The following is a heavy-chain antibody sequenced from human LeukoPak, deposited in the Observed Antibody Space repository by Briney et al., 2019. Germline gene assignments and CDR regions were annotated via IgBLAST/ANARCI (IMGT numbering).Heavy chain of an antibody. CDR3: ARAGGFWSGYYPNWFDP. CDR1: GGSISSGGYY. CDR2: IYYSGST. V-gene: IGHV4-31*03. D-gene: IGHD3-3*01. J-gene: IGHJ5*02. Sequence: SQTLSLTCTVSGGSISSGGYYWSWIRQHPGKGLELIGYIYYSGSTYYNPSLKSRVTISVDTSKNQFSLKLSSVTAADTAVYYCARAGGFWSGYYPNWFDPWGQGTLVTVSS.